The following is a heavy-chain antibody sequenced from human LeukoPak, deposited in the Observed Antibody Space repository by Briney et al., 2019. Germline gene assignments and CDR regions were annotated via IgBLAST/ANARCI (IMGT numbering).Heavy chain of an antibody. V-gene: IGHV7-4-1*02. CDR1: GYTFTSYA. D-gene: IGHD3-16*02. CDR2: INTNTGNP. CDR3: ARAYQRLGGLSLPDY. J-gene: IGHJ4*02. Sequence: ASVKVSCKASGYTFTSYAMNWVRQAPGQGLEWMGWINTNTGNPTYAQSFTGRFVFSLDISVSTTYLQISSLKAEDTAVYYCARAYQRLGGLSLPDYWGQGTLVTVSS.